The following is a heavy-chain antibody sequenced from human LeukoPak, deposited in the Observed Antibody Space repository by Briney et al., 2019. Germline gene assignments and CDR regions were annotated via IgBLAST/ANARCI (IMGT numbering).Heavy chain of an antibody. CDR3: VKVAKYYYGSETYYFFEH. Sequence: SLRLSCAASGFTFTTYWMSWVRQLPGKGLEWVANINQDGTEKYYVDSVKGRFTISRDNAKNSLDLQMNSLRVEDTAIYYCVKVAKYYYGSETYYFFEHWGQGTPVTASS. CDR1: GFTFTTYW. V-gene: IGHV3-7*01. D-gene: IGHD3-10*01. J-gene: IGHJ4*02. CDR2: INQDGTEK.